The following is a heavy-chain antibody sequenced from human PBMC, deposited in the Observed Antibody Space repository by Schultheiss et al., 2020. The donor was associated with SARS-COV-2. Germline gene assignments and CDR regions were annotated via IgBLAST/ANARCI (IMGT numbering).Heavy chain of an antibody. CDR3: AREIGRSDYYYYYGMDV. CDR2: IYYSGST. Sequence: SETLSLTCAVYGGSFSGYYWSWIRQPPGKGLEWIGSIYYSGSTYYNPSLKSRVTISVDTSKNQFSLKLSSVTAADTAVYYCAREIGRSDYYYYYGMDVWGQGTTVTVSS. D-gene: IGHD6-25*01. V-gene: IGHV4-34*11. J-gene: IGHJ6*02. CDR1: GGSFSGYY.